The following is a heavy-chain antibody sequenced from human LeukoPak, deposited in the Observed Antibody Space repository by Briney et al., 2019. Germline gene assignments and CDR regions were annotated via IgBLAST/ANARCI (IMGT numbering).Heavy chain of an antibody. D-gene: IGHD1-14*01. CDR2: INDVSGDI. Sequence: GGSLRLSCAASEFTFSLHAMNWVRQAPGKGREWVSYINDVSGDIHYADSVRGRFTISRDNAKNTLYLQMNSLRAEDTAVYYCARDTFQPGRIDCWGQGTLVIVSS. CDR3: ARDTFQPGRIDC. V-gene: IGHV3-21*05. J-gene: IGHJ4*02. CDR1: EFTFSLHA.